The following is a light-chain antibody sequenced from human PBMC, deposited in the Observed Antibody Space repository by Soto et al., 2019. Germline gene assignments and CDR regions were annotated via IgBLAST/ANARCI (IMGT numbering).Light chain of an antibody. Sequence: QSALTQPRSVSESPGQSVTISCTGTSSGVGGYNYVSWYQQHPGKAPKLMIYDVSKRPSGVHDRFSGSNSGNTASLTISGPQAEDEAEYYCCLYAGSSTSHMVFGEGTQVTFL. J-gene: IGLJ2*01. CDR2: DVS. V-gene: IGLV2-11*01. CDR1: SSGVGGYNY. CDR3: CLYAGSSTSHMV.